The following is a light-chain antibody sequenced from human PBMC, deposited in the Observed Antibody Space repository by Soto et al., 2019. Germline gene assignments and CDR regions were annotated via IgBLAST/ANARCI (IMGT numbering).Light chain of an antibody. CDR3: SSYTSSSTHV. CDR2: GNS. CDR1: SSNIGAGYD. J-gene: IGLJ1*01. V-gene: IGLV1-40*01. Sequence: QSVLTQPPSVSGAPGQRVTISCTGSSSNIGAGYDVHWYQQLPGTAPKLLISGNSNRPSGVSNRFSGSKSGNTASLTISGLQAEDEADYYCSSYTSSSTHVFGTGTKLTVL.